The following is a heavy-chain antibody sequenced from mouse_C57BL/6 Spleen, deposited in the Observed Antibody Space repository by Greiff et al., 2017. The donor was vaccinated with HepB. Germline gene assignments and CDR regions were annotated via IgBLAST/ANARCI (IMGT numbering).Heavy chain of an antibody. CDR1: GYTFTSYW. Sequence: QVQLQQPGAELVQPGASVKLSCKASGYTFTSYWMHWVKQSPGRGLEWIGSIDTNSGGTKYNEKFKGKATLTVDKPSSTAYMQLRSLTSEDSAVYYCARGGSSYAMDYWGQGTSVTVSS. V-gene: IGHV1-72*01. J-gene: IGHJ4*01. CDR3: ARGGSSYAMDY. CDR2: IDTNSGGT.